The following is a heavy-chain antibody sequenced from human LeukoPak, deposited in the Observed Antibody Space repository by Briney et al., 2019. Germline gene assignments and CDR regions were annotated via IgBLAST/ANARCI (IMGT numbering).Heavy chain of an antibody. V-gene: IGHV4-4*07. CDR1: GGSISSYC. D-gene: IGHD3-9*01. CDR3: ARSILRYFDWLRPNWFDP. CDR2: IYTSGST. Sequence: SETLSLTCTVSGGSISSYCWSWIRQPAGKGLEWIGRIYTSGSTNYNPSLKSRVTMSVDTSKNQFSLKLSSVTAADTAVYYCARSILRYFDWLRPNWFDPWGQEPWSPSPQ. J-gene: IGHJ5*02.